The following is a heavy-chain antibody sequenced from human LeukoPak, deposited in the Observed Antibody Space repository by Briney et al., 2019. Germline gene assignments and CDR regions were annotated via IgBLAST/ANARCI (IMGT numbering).Heavy chain of an antibody. CDR2: IKEDGSEK. V-gene: IGHV3-7*01. CDR1: GFTFSRYW. Sequence: GGSLRLSCAASGFTFSRYWMTWVRQAPGKGLEWVASIKEDGSEKYSVDSVKGRFTISRDNAKNSLYLHMNSLRAEDTAVYYCARSGYYYYGLDVWGQGTTVTVSS. J-gene: IGHJ6*02. CDR3: ARSGYYYYGLDV.